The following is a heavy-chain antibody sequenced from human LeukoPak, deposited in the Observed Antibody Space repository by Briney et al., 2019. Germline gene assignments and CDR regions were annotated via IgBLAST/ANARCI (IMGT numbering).Heavy chain of an antibody. D-gene: IGHD3-22*01. V-gene: IGHV3-7*01. CDR1: GVTFSINW. Sequence: PGGSLRLSCAASGVTFSINWMSWVRQAPGKGLGGVANIKQDGSVKYYADSVRGRFTISRDNAKSSLYLQMSSLRVEDTAVYYCARNTYYYERSGWTAFYIWGQGTMVTVSS. J-gene: IGHJ3*02. CDR3: ARNTYYYERSGWTAFYI. CDR2: IKQDGSVK.